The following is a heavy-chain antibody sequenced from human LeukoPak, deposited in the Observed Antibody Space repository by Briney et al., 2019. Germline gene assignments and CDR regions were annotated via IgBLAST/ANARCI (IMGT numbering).Heavy chain of an antibody. CDR1: GFTVSSNY. D-gene: IGHD1-26*01. J-gene: IGHJ4*02. CDR2: IYSGGST. CDR3: AREGDSGSYRGGFDY. V-gene: IGHV3-66*02. Sequence: GGSLRLPCAASGFTVSSNYMSWVRQAPGKGLEWVSVIYSGGSTYYADSVKGRFTISRDNSKNTLYLQMNSLRAEDTAVYYCAREGDSGSYRGGFDYWGQGTLVTVSS.